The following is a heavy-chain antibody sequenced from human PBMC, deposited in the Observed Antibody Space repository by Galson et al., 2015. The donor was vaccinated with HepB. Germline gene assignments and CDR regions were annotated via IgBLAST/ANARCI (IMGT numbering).Heavy chain of an antibody. V-gene: IGHV3-30*18. CDR1: GFTFSSYG. CDR3: AKSRVVRGVYNWFDP. D-gene: IGHD3-10*01. J-gene: IGHJ5*02. CDR2: ISYDGSNI. Sequence: SLRLSCAASGFTFSSYGMHWVRQAPGKGLEWVAVISYDGSNIYYADSVKGRFTISRDNSKNTLYLQMNSLRAEDTAVYYCAKSRVVRGVYNWFDPWGQGTLVTVSS.